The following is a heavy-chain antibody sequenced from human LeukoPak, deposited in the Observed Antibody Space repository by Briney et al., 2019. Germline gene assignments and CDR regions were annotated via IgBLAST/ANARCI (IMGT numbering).Heavy chain of an antibody. V-gene: IGHV4-59*08. D-gene: IGHD1-26*01. CDR2: IYYSGST. CDR1: GGSISRYY. J-gene: IGHJ4*02. CDR3: ARHDMDVAGGGLDYFDY. Sequence: SETLSLTCTVSGGSISRYYWSWIRQPPGKGLEWIGYIYYSGSTNHNPSLKSRVTISVDTSKNQFSLKLNSVTAADTAVYYCARHDMDVAGGGLDYFDYWGQGTLVTVSS.